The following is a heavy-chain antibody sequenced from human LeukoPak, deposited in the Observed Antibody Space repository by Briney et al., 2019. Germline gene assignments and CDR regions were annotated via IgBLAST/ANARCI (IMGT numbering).Heavy chain of an antibody. D-gene: IGHD5-12*01. Sequence: GGSLRLSCAASGFTFSSYGMHWVRQAPGKGLVWVSRINSDGSSITYAASVKGRFTISRDTAKTTLYLQMNSLTVEDTAVYYCAREGRVSGYDFDCWGQGPLVTVSS. J-gene: IGHJ4*02. CDR3: AREGRVSGYDFDC. CDR2: INSDGSSI. V-gene: IGHV3-74*03. CDR1: GFTFSSYG.